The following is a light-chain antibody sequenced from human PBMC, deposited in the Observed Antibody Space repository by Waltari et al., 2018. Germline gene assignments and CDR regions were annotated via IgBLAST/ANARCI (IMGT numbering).Light chain of an antibody. Sequence: ESVLTQSPGTRYLSRGERATRSCRASQSVSSSFLAWYQQRPGQAPRLLIFGASTRATGIPDRFSGRGSGTDFTLTISRLEPEDFAVYYCQQYDDPPLTFGGGTKVEMK. CDR3: QQYDDPPLT. J-gene: IGKJ4*01. V-gene: IGKV3-20*01. CDR2: GAS. CDR1: QSVSSSF.